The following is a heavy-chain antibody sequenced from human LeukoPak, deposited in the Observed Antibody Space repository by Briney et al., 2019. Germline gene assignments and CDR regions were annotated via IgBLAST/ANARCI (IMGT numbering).Heavy chain of an antibody. CDR2: IYASGST. D-gene: IGHD6-19*01. CDR3: ARDRGSSGWNDY. J-gene: IGHJ4*02. Sequence: SETLSLTCTVSGASITSSNYYWLWLRQPAGKGLEWIGRIYASGSTDYNPSLKSRVTISVDTSKNQFSLKLTPVTAADTAVYYCARDRGSSGWNDYWGQGTLVTVSS. V-gene: IGHV4-61*02. CDR1: GASITSSNYY.